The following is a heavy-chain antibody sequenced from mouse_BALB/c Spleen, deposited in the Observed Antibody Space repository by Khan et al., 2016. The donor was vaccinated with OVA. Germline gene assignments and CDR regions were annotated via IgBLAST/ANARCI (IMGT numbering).Heavy chain of an antibody. CDR1: GYTFTNFG. V-gene: IGHV9-3-1*01. CDR3: ARPPYFTDVMVY. D-gene: IGHD2-10*01. CDR2: LNTYTGEP. J-gene: IGHJ4*01. Sequence: QIQLVQSGPELKKPGETVKISCKASGYTFTNFGMNWVKQAPGQGLKWMGWLNTYTGEPTYDDDFKGRFAFSLETSASTAYLQINNLKNEDTATYFCARPPYFTDVMVYWGQGTSVTVSS.